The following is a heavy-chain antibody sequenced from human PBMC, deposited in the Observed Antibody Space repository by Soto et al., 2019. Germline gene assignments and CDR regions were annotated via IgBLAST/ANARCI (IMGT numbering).Heavy chain of an antibody. Sequence: PVGSLRLSCAASGFTFSSFAMSWVRQAPGKGLDWVSAISGSGGSTYSADSVKGRFTISRDNSKNTLYLQMSSLRAEDTAVYYWPRGFSAGKGCQPDGWGQASRVTVAS. V-gene: IGHV3-23*01. J-gene: IGHJ4*02. D-gene: IGHD6-13*01. CDR3: PRGFSAGKGCQPDG. CDR2: ISGSGGST. CDR1: GFTFSSFA.